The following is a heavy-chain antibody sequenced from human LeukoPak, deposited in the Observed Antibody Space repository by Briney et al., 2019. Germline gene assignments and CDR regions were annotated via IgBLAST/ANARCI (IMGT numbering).Heavy chain of an antibody. V-gene: IGHV4-59*08. Sequence: PSETLPLTCTVSGGSISSYYWSWIRQPPGKGLEWIGYIYYSGSTNYNPSLKSRVTISVDTSKNQFSLKLSSVTAADTAAYYCARLYGSGSPDYWGQGTLVTVSS. J-gene: IGHJ4*02. CDR2: IYYSGST. CDR3: ARLYGSGSPDY. CDR1: GGSISSYY. D-gene: IGHD3-10*01.